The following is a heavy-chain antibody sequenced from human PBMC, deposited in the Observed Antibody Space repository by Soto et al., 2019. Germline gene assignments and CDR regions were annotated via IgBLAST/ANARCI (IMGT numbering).Heavy chain of an antibody. Sequence: ESLSMSLTGSGYSFTSYRIGLVRQMPGKGLEWMGIIYPGDSDTRYSPSFQGQVTISADKSISNAYLPWSSLKASDTAMYYCATRGRLGEDFDYWGQGTLVTVYS. J-gene: IGHJ4*02. CDR3: ATRGRLGEDFDY. CDR1: GYSFTSYR. D-gene: IGHD3-16*01. CDR2: IYPGDSDT. V-gene: IGHV5-51*01.